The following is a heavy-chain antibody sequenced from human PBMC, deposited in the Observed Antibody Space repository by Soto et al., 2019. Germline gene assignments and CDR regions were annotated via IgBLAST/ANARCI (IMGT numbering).Heavy chain of an antibody. Sequence: QVQLQESGPGLVKPSQTLSLTCTVSGGSINSDDSYWSWLRQPPGRGLEWIGYIYDSETTYYNPSLNSRVTISVGTSKNQFSLKLNSVTAADAAVYYCARDRQSEIVAMLASNGMDVWGQGTTVIVSS. CDR1: GGSINSDDSY. D-gene: IGHD5-12*01. CDR3: ARDRQSEIVAMLASNGMDV. V-gene: IGHV4-30-4*01. CDR2: IYDSETT. J-gene: IGHJ6*02.